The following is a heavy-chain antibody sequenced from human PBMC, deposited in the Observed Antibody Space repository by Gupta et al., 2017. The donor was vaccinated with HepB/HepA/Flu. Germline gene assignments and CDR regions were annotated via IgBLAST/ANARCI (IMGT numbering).Heavy chain of an antibody. Sequence: QVQLQQSGPGLVKPSQTLSLTCAISGDSVSSNSAAWNWIRQSPSRGLEWLGRTFYRSKWSNEYARAGRSRIIINPDKAKNKVSLHLNSVSPEDTAVYYCARGGGYSHGSYRFDFGGQGTLVTVAS. CDR3: ARGGGYSHGSYRFDF. J-gene: IGHJ4*02. CDR1: GDSVSSNSAA. V-gene: IGHV6-1*01. CDR2: TFYRSKWSN. D-gene: IGHD5-18*01.